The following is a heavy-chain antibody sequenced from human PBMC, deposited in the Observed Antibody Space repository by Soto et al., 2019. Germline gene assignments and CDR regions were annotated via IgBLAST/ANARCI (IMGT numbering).Heavy chain of an antibody. D-gene: IGHD3-22*01. J-gene: IGHJ4*02. CDR3: ARDLPYYDSSGYYPYYFDY. Sequence: GGSLRLSCAASGFSFSTYAMHWVRQAPGKGLEWVAVISYDGDHKYYTDSVKGRFTISRDNSKNTLYLQMNSLRAEDTAVYFCARDLPYYDSSGYYPYYFDYCGQRTLVTVSS. CDR2: ISYDGDHK. V-gene: IGHV3-30-3*01. CDR1: GFSFSTYA.